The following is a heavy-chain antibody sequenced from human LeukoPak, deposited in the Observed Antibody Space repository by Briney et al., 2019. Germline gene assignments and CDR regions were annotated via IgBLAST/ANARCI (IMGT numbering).Heavy chain of an antibody. CDR2: ISYDGNNK. V-gene: IGHV3-30-3*01. Sequence: SCKASGGTFSSYAMHWVRQAPGKGLEWVAVISYDGNNKYYADSVKGRFTISRDNSKNTLYLQMNSLRPEDTAVYYCAGEGIAAAGILGWFDPWGQGTLVTVSS. J-gene: IGHJ5*02. CDR1: GGTFSSYA. D-gene: IGHD6-13*01. CDR3: AGEGIAAAGILGWFDP.